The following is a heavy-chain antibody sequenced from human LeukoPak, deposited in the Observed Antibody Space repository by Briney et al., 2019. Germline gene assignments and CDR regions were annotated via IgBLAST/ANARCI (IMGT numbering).Heavy chain of an antibody. CDR2: ISGSRNIM. D-gene: IGHD3-3*01. Sequence: PGGSLRLSCAASGFTFSDYYMSWIRQAPGKGLEWVSYISGSRNIMYYADSVKGRFTISRDNAKNSLFLQMTSLRAEDTAVYYCARHTMTSLRYFPLWGRGTLVTVSS. CDR1: GFTFSDYY. CDR3: ARHTMTSLRYFPL. V-gene: IGHV3-11*01. J-gene: IGHJ2*01.